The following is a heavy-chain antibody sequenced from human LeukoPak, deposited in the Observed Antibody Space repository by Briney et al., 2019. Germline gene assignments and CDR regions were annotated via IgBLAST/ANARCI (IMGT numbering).Heavy chain of an antibody. CDR1: GFTFSSYN. J-gene: IGHJ4*02. CDR3: ARDPPADY. Sequence: GGSLRLSCAVSGFTFSSYNMNWVRQAPGKGLEWVSYINNSGNTIYYADSVKGRFTISRDNAKNSLYLQMNSLRDEDTAVYYCARDPPADYWGQGTLVTVSS. V-gene: IGHV3-48*02. CDR2: INNSGNTI.